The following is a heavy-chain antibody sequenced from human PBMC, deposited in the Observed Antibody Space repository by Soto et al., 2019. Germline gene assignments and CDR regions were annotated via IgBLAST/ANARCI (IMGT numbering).Heavy chain of an antibody. J-gene: IGHJ4*02. CDR2: ISWKSGSI. CDR1: GFTFENYA. V-gene: IGHV3-9*01. CDR3: AKDKVYSNYQYYFAS. Sequence: GGSLRLSCAASGFTFENYAMHWVRQGPGKGLEWVAGISWKSGSIGYADSVRGRFTISRDNAKNSLYLQMNSLRPEDTALYYCAKDKVYSNYQYYFASWGQGTLVTVSS. D-gene: IGHD4-4*01.